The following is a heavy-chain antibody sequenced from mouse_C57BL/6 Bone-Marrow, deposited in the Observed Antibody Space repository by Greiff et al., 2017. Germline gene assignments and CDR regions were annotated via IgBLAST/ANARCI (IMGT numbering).Heavy chain of an antibody. Sequence: QVQLKQPGAELVKPGAPVKLSCKASGYTFTSYWMQWVKQRPGQGLEWIGEIDPSDSYTNYNQKFKGKATLTVDTSSSTAYMQLSSLTSEDSAVYYCARVSSWGQGTLVTVSA. J-gene: IGHJ3*01. CDR1: GYTFTSYW. CDR3: ARVSS. V-gene: IGHV1-50*01. CDR2: IDPSDSYT.